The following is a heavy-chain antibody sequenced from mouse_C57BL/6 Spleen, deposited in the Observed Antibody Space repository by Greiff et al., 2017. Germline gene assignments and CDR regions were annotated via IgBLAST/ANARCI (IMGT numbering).Heavy chain of an antibody. J-gene: IGHJ2*01. CDR2: ISNLAYSI. CDR3: ARHGGSYDGYYFDY. CDR1: GFTFSDYG. V-gene: IGHV5-15*04. D-gene: IGHD2-12*01. Sequence: EVKVVESGGGLVQPGGSLKLSCAASGFTFSDYGMAWVRQAPRKGPAWVAFISNLAYSIYYADTVTGRFTISRENAKNTLYLEMSSLRSEDTAMYYCARHGGSYDGYYFDYWGQGTTLTVSS.